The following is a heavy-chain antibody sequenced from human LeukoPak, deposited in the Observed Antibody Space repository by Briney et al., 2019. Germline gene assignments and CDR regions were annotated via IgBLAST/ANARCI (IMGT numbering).Heavy chain of an antibody. CDR3: ATVKWELLPEGWFDP. V-gene: IGHV1-24*01. CDR1: GYTLTELS. Sequence: ASVKVSCKVSGYTLTELSMHWVRQAPGKGLEWMGGFDPEDGETIYAQKFQGRVTMTEDTSTDTAYMELSSLRSEDTAVYYCATVKWELLPEGWFDPWGQGTLVTVSS. CDR2: FDPEDGET. J-gene: IGHJ5*02. D-gene: IGHD1-26*01.